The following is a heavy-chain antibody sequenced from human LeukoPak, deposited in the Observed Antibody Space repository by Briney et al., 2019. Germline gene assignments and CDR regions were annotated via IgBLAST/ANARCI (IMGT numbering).Heavy chain of an antibody. CDR2: IFPEESDT. D-gene: IGHD2-15*01. Sequence: GAPLKISCQGSGSRFTDYWIGGGRQLPGKGLGGRGNIFPEESDTKNRPSFQGQVTISVDKSISTAYLQWSSLKASDSAMYYCARHGLAGCIGGRCFMSFHYYGMDVWGQGTTVTVSS. V-gene: IGHV5-51*01. J-gene: IGHJ6*02. CDR3: ARHGLAGCIGGRCFMSFHYYGMDV. CDR1: GSRFTDYW.